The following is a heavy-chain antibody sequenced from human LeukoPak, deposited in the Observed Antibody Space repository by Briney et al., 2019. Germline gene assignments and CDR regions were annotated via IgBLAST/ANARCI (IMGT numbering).Heavy chain of an antibody. D-gene: IGHD3-10*01. CDR1: GGTFSSYA. CDR3: AREWGPGPITMVRGVTNYGMDV. CDR2: IIPIFGTA. V-gene: IGHV1-69*05. J-gene: IGHJ6*02. Sequence: GASVKVSCKASGGTFSSYAISWVRQAPGQGLEWMGGIIPIFGTANYAQKFQGRVTMTRDTSTSTVYMELSSLRSEDTAVYYCAREWGPGPITMVRGVTNYGMDVWGQGTTVTVSS.